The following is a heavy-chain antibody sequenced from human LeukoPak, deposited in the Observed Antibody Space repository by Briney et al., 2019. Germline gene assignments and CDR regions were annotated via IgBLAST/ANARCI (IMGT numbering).Heavy chain of an antibody. J-gene: IGHJ4*02. D-gene: IGHD1-7*01. Sequence: GGPLSLSCAASGFPFSFYSMNGLRQAPEKGLEWVSYIYRRSSTIYYADSVKGRFTISRDNAKNSLYLQMNSLRDEDTAVYYCAREDGTMSPYWGQGTLVTVSS. CDR2: IYRRSSTI. CDR1: GFPFSFYS. CDR3: AREDGTMSPY. V-gene: IGHV3-48*02.